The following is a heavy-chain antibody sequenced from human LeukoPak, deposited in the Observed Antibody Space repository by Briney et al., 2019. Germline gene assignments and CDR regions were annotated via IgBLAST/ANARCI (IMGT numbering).Heavy chain of an antibody. Sequence: PSETLSLTCTVSGGSISSSSYFWGWIRQPPGKGMEWIGIICYRGTTYYNPSLKSRITMSIDTSKNQFSLRVSSVTAADTAVYYCARMTTVITRIYWGQGTLVTVSS. D-gene: IGHD4-11*01. J-gene: IGHJ4*02. V-gene: IGHV4-39*01. CDR1: GGSISSSSYF. CDR3: ARMTTVITRIY. CDR2: ICYRGTT.